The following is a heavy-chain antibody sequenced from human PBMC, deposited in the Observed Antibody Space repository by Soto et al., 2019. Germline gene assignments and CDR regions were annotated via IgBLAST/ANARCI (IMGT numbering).Heavy chain of an antibody. CDR1: GFTFSSSA. D-gene: IGHD5-12*01. Sequence: EVQLLESGGGLVQAGGSLRLSCSASGFTFSSSAMSWVRQAPGKGLEWVSAIAGVGGRTYYADSVKGRFTISRDNYKNTLYLQLNSLRDEDTATYYCAKDRDVDVVATTPLISWGQGALVTVSS. V-gene: IGHV3-23*01. CDR3: AKDRDVDVVATTPLIS. CDR2: IAGVGGRT. J-gene: IGHJ4*02.